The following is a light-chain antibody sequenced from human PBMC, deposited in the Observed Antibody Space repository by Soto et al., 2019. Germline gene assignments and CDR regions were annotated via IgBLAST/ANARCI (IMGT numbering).Light chain of an antibody. J-gene: IGKJ1*01. CDR2: DAY. CDR3: QQYNGHSTWT. CDR1: QPISKW. Sequence: DIQMTQSPSTLSASVGDRVTITCRASQPISKWLAWYRHKPGRAPKVLIWDAYTLQRGVPSRFSGSGSGTEFTLTISYLQPDDFATYYCQQYNGHSTWTFGPGTKVDIK. V-gene: IGKV1-5*01.